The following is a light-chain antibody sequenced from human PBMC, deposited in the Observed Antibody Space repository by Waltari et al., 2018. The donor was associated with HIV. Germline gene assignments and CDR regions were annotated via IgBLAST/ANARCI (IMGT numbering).Light chain of an antibody. V-gene: IGKV3-15*01. CDR3: QHYNNWPLLT. CDR1: QSVSSN. J-gene: IGKJ4*01. Sequence: EIVMTQSPATLSVSPGERATLSCRASQSVSSNLAWYQQKPGQAPRLLIYGASTSATGIPARFSGSGSGTEFTLTISSLQSEDFAVYYCQHYNNWPLLTFGGGTKVEIK. CDR2: GAS.